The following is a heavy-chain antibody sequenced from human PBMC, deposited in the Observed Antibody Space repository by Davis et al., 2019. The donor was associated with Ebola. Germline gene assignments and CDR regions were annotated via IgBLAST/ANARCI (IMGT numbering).Heavy chain of an antibody. CDR3: AREKVWFEALNYYYYYGMDV. CDR1: GYTFTSYY. D-gene: IGHD3-10*01. J-gene: IGHJ6*02. CDR2: INPSGGST. V-gene: IGHV1-46*01. Sequence: AASVKVSCKASGYTFTSYYMHWVRQAPGQGLEWMGIINPSGGSTSYAQKFQGRVTITRDTSASTAYMELSSLRSEDTAVYYCAREKVWFEALNYYYYYGMDVWGQGTTVTVSS.